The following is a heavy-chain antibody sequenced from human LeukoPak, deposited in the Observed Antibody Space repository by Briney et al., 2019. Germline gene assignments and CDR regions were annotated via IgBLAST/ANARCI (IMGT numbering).Heavy chain of an antibody. CDR1: GFTFSSYE. D-gene: IGHD2-8*01. Sequence: PGGSLRLSCAASGFTFSSYEMNWVRKARGRGLEWVSYISSSGATRHYADSVKGRFTMSRDNAKNSLFLQMNSLRAEDTAVYYCARFLYPWGFDYWGQGILVTVSS. CDR3: ARFLYPWGFDY. J-gene: IGHJ4*02. V-gene: IGHV3-48*03. CDR2: ISSSGATR.